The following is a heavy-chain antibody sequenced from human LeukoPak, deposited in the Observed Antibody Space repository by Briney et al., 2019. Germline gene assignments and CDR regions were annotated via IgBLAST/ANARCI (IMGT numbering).Heavy chain of an antibody. CDR2: IYYSGST. J-gene: IGHJ6*03. CDR1: GGSISSYY. V-gene: IGHV4-59*01. D-gene: IGHD6-6*01. Sequence: PSETLSLTCTVSGGSISSYYWSWIRQPPGKGLEWIGYIYYSGSTNYNPSLKSRDTISVDTSKNQFSLKLSSVTAADTAVYYCASIAARPPTYYYYMDVWGKGTTVTVSS. CDR3: ASIAARPPTYYYYMDV.